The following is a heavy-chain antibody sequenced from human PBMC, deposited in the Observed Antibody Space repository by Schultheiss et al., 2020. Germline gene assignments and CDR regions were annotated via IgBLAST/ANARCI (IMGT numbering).Heavy chain of an antibody. CDR2: INHSGST. D-gene: IGHD1-26*01. CDR1: GGSFSGYY. CDR3: ARVGATFDY. J-gene: IGHJ4*02. Sequence: TLSLTCAVYGGSFSGYYWSWIRQPPGKGLEWIGEINHSGSTNYNPSLKSRVTISVDTSKNQFSLKLSSVTAADTAVYYCARVGATFDYWGQGTLVTVSS. V-gene: IGHV4-34*01.